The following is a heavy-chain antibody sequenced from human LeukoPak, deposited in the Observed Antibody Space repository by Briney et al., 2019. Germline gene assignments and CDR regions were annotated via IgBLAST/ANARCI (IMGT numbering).Heavy chain of an antibody. CDR1: GGSFSGYY. J-gene: IGHJ4*02. Sequence: SETLSLTCAVYGGSFSGYYWSWIRQPPGKGLGWIGEINHSGSTNYNPSLKSRVTTSVDTSKNQFSLKLSSVTAADTAVYYCAREINYYGSGSPKFFDYWRQGTLVTVSS. D-gene: IGHD3-10*01. V-gene: IGHV4-34*01. CDR2: INHSGST. CDR3: AREINYYGSGSPKFFDY.